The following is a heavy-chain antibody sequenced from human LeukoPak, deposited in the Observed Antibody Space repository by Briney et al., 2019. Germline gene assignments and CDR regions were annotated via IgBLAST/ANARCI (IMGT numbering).Heavy chain of an antibody. Sequence: ASVKVSCKASGYTFTSYDINWVRQATGQGLEWMGWMNPNSGKTGYAQKFQGRGTMTRNTSISTAYMELSSLRSEDTAVYYCARGRWAYYYDSSGYKYWGQGTLVTVSS. V-gene: IGHV1-8*01. CDR2: MNPNSGKT. J-gene: IGHJ4*02. CDR3: ARGRWAYYYDSSGYKY. D-gene: IGHD3-22*01. CDR1: GYTFTSYD.